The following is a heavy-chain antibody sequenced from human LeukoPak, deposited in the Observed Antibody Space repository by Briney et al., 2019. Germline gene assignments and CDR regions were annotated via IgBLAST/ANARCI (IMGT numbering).Heavy chain of an antibody. CDR3: ARKESGNYPAFDL. D-gene: IGHD3-10*01. Sequence: SETLSLTCIVSGASLTTTYWSWIRQPPGRGLEWIGNVFHFGTTAVSRSLRTRVTMSVDTSKNQLSLKVNSVTDADTAVYYCARKESGNYPAFDLWGQGTMVTVSS. CDR2: VFHFGTT. J-gene: IGHJ3*01. CDR1: GASLTTTY. V-gene: IGHV4-59*08.